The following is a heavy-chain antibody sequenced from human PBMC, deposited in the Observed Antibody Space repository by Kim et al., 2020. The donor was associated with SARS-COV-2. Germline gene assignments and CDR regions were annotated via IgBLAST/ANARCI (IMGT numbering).Heavy chain of an antibody. D-gene: IGHD3-16*02. Sequence: LRLSCAASGFRFDDYALHWVRQPPGKGLEWVSGISWNGDNRGYADSVMGRFTISRDNAKNSLYLQMNNLRPDDTALYYCARSGDGSYPQGAYYYGLDVWGQGTTVTVSS. V-gene: IGHV3-9*01. CDR2: ISWNGDNR. CDR3: ARSGDGSYPQGAYYYGLDV. J-gene: IGHJ6*02. CDR1: GFRFDDYA.